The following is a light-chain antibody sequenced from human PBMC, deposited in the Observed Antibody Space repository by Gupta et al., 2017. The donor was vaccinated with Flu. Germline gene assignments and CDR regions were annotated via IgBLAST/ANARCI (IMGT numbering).Light chain of an antibody. CDR1: QSVSSY. CDR3: QQRSNWPLT. Sequence: IVLTQSPATLSLSPGERATLSCRASQSVSSYLDWYQQKPGQAPRLLIYDASNRATGIPARFSGSGSGTDFTLTISSLEPEDFAVYYCQQRSNWPLTFGGGTKVEIK. V-gene: IGKV3-11*01. CDR2: DAS. J-gene: IGKJ4*01.